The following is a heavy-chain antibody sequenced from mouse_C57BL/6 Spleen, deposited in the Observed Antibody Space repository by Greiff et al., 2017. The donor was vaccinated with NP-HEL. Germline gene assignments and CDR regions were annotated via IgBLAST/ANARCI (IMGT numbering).Heavy chain of an antibody. V-gene: IGHV1-15*01. D-gene: IGHD3-2*02. Sequence: VQLQQSGAELVRPGASVTLSCKASGYTFTDYEMHWVKQTPVHGLEWIGAIDPETGGTAYNQKVKGKAILTADKSSSTSYMELRSLTSEDSAVYYCTRQLRLQGYAMDYWGQGTSVTVSS. J-gene: IGHJ4*01. CDR3: TRQLRLQGYAMDY. CDR2: IDPETGGT. CDR1: GYTFTDYE.